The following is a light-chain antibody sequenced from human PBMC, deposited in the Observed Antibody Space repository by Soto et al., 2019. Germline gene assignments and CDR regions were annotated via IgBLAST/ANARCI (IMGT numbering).Light chain of an antibody. CDR1: SGHSSYI. CDR2: LEGSGSY. V-gene: IGLV4-60*03. Sequence: QYVLTQSSSASASLGSSVKLTCTLSSGHSSYIIAWHQQQPGKAPRYLMKLEGSGSYNKGSGVPDRFSGSSSGADRYLTISNLQSEDEADYYCETWDSNIWVFGGGTKLTVL. J-gene: IGLJ3*02. CDR3: ETWDSNIWV.